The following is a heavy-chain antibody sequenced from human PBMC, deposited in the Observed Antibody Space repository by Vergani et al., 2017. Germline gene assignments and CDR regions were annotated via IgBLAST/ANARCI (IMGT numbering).Heavy chain of an antibody. Sequence: EVQLLASGGDLVQPGGPLRLSCAAFGFTFNHYAMNWVRQAPGKGLEWVSGISGSGGSTYYAGSVKGRFTISRDSSKNTLYLQMNSLSAGDTAVYDCAKANPRNSGYDYLYYYHAMDVWGQGTTVTVSS. V-gene: IGHV3-23*01. J-gene: IGHJ6*02. CDR1: GFTFNHYA. D-gene: IGHD5-12*01. CDR3: AKANPRNSGYDYLYYYHAMDV. CDR2: ISGSGGST.